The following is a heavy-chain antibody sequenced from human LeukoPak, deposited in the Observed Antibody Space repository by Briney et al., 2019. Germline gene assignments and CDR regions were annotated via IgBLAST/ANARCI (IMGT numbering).Heavy chain of an antibody. CDR2: IYPGDSDT. CDR3: ASHLMTTVTADAFDI. CDR1: GYSFTSYW. J-gene: IGHJ3*02. V-gene: IGHV5-51*01. Sequence: LGESLKISCKGSGYSFTSYWIGWVRQMPGKGLEWMGIIYPGDSDTSYSPSFQGQVTISADKSISTAYLQWSSLKASDTALYYCASHLMTTVTADAFDIWGQGTMVTVSS. D-gene: IGHD4-17*01.